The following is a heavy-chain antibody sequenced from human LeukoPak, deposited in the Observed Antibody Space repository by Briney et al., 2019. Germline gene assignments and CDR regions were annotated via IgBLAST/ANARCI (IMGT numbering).Heavy chain of an antibody. V-gene: IGHV3-7*03. Sequence: GGSLRLSCAASGFTFSSYRMSWVRQAPGKGLEWVANIKQDGSEKYYVDSVKGRFTISRDNAKNSLYLQMDSLRAEDTAVYYCARDGPLYSSFVYWGQGTLVTVSS. CDR3: ARDGPLYSSFVY. CDR1: GFTFSSYR. J-gene: IGHJ4*02. D-gene: IGHD5-18*01. CDR2: IKQDGSEK.